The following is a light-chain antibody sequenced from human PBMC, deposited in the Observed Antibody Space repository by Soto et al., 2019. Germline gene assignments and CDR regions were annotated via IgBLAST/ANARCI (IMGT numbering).Light chain of an antibody. CDR1: QSSGSN. V-gene: IGKV3-11*01. CDR3: QQRSYWPLT. J-gene: IGKJ1*01. Sequence: ELVLTQSPGSLSLSPGERATLSCKTSQSSGSNFVAWYQQKPGQAPRLLIYDASNRATDIPPRFSGSGSGSDFTLTISSLEPEDFVVYYCQQRSYWPLTFGQGTKVDI. CDR2: DAS.